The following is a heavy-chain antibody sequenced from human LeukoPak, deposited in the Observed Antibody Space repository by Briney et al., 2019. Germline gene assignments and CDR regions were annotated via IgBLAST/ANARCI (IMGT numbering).Heavy chain of an antibody. CDR2: IYSGSIT. Sequence: GGSLRLSCAASGFTVISNYMSWVRQAPGKGLEWVSVIYSGSITYYADSVKGRFTISRDNSKNTLYLQMSSLRAEDTAVYYCAREGPYGSGSYRAFDIWGQGTMVTVSS. V-gene: IGHV3-53*01. J-gene: IGHJ3*02. CDR1: GFTVISNY. D-gene: IGHD3-10*01. CDR3: AREGPYGSGSYRAFDI.